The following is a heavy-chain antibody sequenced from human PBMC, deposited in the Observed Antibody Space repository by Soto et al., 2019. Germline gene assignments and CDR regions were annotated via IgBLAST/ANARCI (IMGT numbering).Heavy chain of an antibody. CDR3: ARGGGGGLFEH. Sequence: PGGSLRLSCAASGFTFNTFWMSWVRQSPGKGLEWVANIKHDGSETYYVDSVKGRFTISRDNAKNSLFLQMNTLRTEDTAVYYCARGGGGGLFEHWGQGVLVTVSS. CDR1: GFTFNTFW. CDR2: IKHDGSET. J-gene: IGHJ4*02. D-gene: IGHD2-21*01. V-gene: IGHV3-7*03.